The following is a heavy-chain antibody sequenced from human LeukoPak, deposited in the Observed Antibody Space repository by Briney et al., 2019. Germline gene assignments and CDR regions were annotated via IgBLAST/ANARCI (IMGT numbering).Heavy chain of an antibody. V-gene: IGHV3-23*01. J-gene: IGHJ3*02. CDR2: ISGSRGST. D-gene: IGHD2-15*01. Sequence: RGSLRLSSAPSGVTSTSDAMSWVGQAPGQGLEWCSAISGSRGSTYYAATLNGRFTTSKDNSNKTMYPQINSLRAQDTAASNLAKGLGFCDGGSCYDATDDAFDIWGQGTMVTVSS. CDR3: AKGLGFCDGGSCYDATDDAFDI. CDR1: GVTSTSDA.